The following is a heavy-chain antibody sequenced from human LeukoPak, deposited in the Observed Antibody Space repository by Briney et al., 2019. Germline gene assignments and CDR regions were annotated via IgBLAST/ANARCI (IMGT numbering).Heavy chain of an antibody. V-gene: IGHV1-24*01. CDR3: AIHLVTYYYDSSGYYYARWFDP. CDR1: GYTLTELS. Sequence: ASVKVSCKVSGYTLTELSMHWVRQAPGKGLEWMGGFDPEDGETIYALKFQGRVTMTEDTSTDTAYMELSSLRSEDTAVYYCAIHLVTYYYDSSGYYYARWFDPWGQGTLVIVSS. CDR2: FDPEDGET. D-gene: IGHD3-22*01. J-gene: IGHJ5*02.